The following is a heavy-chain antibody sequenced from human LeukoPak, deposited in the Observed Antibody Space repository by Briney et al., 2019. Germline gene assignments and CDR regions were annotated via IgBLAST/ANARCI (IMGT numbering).Heavy chain of an antibody. CDR1: GFTFDDYA. V-gene: IGHV3-9*01. D-gene: IGHD2-2*01. J-gene: IGHJ3*02. Sequence: GGSLRLSCAASGFTFDDYAMHWVRQAPGKGLEWVSGISWNSGSIGYADSVKGRFTISRDNAKNSLYLHMNSLRAEDTALYYCAKAVDCSSTSCYPRDDAFDIWGQGTMVTVSS. CDR3: AKAVDCSSTSCYPRDDAFDI. CDR2: ISWNSGSI.